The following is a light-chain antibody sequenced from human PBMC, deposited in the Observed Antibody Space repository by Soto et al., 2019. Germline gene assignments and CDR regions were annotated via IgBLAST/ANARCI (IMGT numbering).Light chain of an antibody. J-gene: IGLJ1*01. CDR1: SSNIGAGYD. CDR3: QSYDRSLSGNV. CDR2: GNS. V-gene: IGLV1-40*01. Sequence: QSVLTQPPSVSGAPGQRVTISCTGSSSNIGAGYDVHWYQQLPGTAPKLLIYGNSNRPSGVPDRFSGSKSGTSASLAITGLQDEDEADYYCQSYDRSLSGNVFGTGTKVTVL.